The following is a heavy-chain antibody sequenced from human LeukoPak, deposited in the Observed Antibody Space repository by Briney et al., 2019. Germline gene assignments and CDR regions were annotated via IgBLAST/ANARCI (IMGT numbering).Heavy chain of an antibody. D-gene: IGHD4-17*01. J-gene: IGHJ3*02. CDR3: ARENGDSSGAFDI. V-gene: IGHV4-59*01. Sequence: SETLSLTCTVSGVSITSYFWSWIRQPPGKGLEWIGYIYYSGSTNYNPSLKSRVTISVDTSKNQFSLKLSSVTAADTAVYYCARENGDSSGAFDIWGQGTMVTVSS. CDR2: IYYSGST. CDR1: GVSITSYF.